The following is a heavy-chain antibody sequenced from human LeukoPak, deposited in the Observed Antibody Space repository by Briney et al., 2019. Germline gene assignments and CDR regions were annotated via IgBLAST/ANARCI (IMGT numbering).Heavy chain of an antibody. CDR2: ISSSSSYT. CDR1: GFTFRDYY. Sequence: PGGSLRLSCAASGFTFRDYYMSWIRQAPGKGLEWVSYISSSSSYTNYADPVKGRFTISRDNAKNSLYLQMTSLRAEDTAVYYCARVHYDILTGYSPHFDYWGQGTLVTVSS. D-gene: IGHD3-9*01. V-gene: IGHV3-11*05. J-gene: IGHJ4*02. CDR3: ARVHYDILTGYSPHFDY.